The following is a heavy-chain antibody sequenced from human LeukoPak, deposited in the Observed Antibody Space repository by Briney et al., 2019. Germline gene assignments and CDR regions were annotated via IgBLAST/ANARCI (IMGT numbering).Heavy chain of an antibody. Sequence: GASVKVSCKASGYTFTSYDINWVRQATGQGLEWMGWMNPNSGNTGYAQKLQGRVTMTTDTSTSTAYMELRSLRSDDTAVYYCARLQAYCGGDCLYYFDYWGQGTLVTVSS. CDR3: ARLQAYCGGDCLYYFDY. CDR2: MNPNSGNT. D-gene: IGHD2-21*01. V-gene: IGHV1-8*01. CDR1: GYTFTSYD. J-gene: IGHJ4*02.